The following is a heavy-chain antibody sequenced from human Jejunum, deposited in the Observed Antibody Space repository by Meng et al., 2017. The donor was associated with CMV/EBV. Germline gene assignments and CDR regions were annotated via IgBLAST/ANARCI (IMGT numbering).Heavy chain of an antibody. CDR2: ISAYNGNT. Sequence: KASGYIFRNYGINWVRQAPGQGLEWMGWISAYNGNTNSAQKIQGRVTMTTDTSTSTAYMELRSLRSDDTAVYYCARGGYSFGEINDYWGQGTLVTVSS. J-gene: IGHJ4*02. D-gene: IGHD5-18*01. V-gene: IGHV1-18*01. CDR3: ARGGYSFGEINDY. CDR1: GYIFRNYG.